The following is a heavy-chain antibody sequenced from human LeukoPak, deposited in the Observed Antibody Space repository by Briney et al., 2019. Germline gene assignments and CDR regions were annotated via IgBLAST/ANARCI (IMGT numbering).Heavy chain of an antibody. V-gene: IGHV3-23*01. Sequence: GGSLRLSCAASGFTFSSYAMSWVCQAPGKGLEWVSAISGSGGSTYYADSVKGRFTISRDNSKNTLYLQMNSLRAEDTAVYYCAKALRRYSGSPSDAFDIWGQGTMVTVSS. J-gene: IGHJ3*02. D-gene: IGHD1-26*01. CDR1: GFTFSSYA. CDR2: ISGSGGST. CDR3: AKALRRYSGSPSDAFDI.